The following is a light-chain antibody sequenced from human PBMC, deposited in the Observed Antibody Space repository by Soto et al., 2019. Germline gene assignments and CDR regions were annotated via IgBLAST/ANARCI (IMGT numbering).Light chain of an antibody. V-gene: IGKV1-5*01. CDR2: DAS. CDR3: QQYNTYWT. J-gene: IGKJ1*01. Sequence: DIQMTQFPSALSASVGDRVTITCRASQNVNNWLAWYKHKPGKAPQLLIYDASVLETGVPSRFSGSGSGTEFTLAIRGLQSDDFATYYCQQYNTYWTFGPGTKLDIK. CDR1: QNVNNW.